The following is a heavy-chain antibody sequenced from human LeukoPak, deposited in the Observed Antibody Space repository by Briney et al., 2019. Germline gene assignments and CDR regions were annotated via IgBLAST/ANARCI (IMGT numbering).Heavy chain of an antibody. V-gene: IGHV1-8*03. J-gene: IGHJ4*02. CDR1: GYTFTTYD. D-gene: IGHD1-26*01. Sequence: GASVKVSCKASGYTFTTYDINWVRQATGQGLEWMGWMNLKSGYTGYAQEFQGRVTITSDTSTSTVYMELGSLRSDDTAVYYCARVAGSIDYWGQGTLFTVSS. CDR3: ARVAGSIDY. CDR2: MNLKSGYT.